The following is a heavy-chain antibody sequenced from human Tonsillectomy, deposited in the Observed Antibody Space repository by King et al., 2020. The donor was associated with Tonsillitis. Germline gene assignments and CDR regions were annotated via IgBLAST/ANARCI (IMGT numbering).Heavy chain of an antibody. V-gene: IGHV3-30*18. J-gene: IGHJ6*02. Sequence: VQLVESGGGVVQPGRSLRLSCAASGFTFSNYGMHWVRQAPGKGLEWVAFISYDGTNKYYADSVKGRLTISRDNSKNTLYLQMNSLRVEDTAVYYCAKEVRSSRAASEGYYYYGMDVWGQGTTVTVSS. CDR2: ISYDGTNK. CDR3: AKEVRSSRAASEGYYYYGMDV. CDR1: GFTFSNYG. D-gene: IGHD6-13*01.